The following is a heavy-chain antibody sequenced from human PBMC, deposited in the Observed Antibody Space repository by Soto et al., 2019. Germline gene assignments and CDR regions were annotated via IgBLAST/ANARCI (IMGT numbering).Heavy chain of an antibody. CDR1: VGTFSSYA. CDR3: ARVEGYCSGGSCYGWFDP. J-gene: IGHJ5*02. CDR2: IIPIFGTA. Sequence: QVQLVQSGAEVKKPGSSVKVSCKASVGTFSSYAISWVRQAPGQRLEWMGGIIPIFGTANYAQKFQGRVTLTADEFSSTAEMELRSLRSEDTAVYYCARVEGYCSGGSCYGWFDPWGQGTLVTVSS. V-gene: IGHV1-69*01. D-gene: IGHD2-15*01.